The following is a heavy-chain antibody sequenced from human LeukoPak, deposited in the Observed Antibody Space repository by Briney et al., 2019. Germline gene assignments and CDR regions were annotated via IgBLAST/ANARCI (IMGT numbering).Heavy chain of an antibody. J-gene: IGHJ2*01. Sequence: KPSETLSLTCTVSGLSISANSWSWIRQALGKGLEWIGTIYFSGRTYYNLSLESRVTMSVDTSKNQFSLKLSSVTATDTAVYYCTRQRGSGHWYFDLWGRGTLVTVSS. V-gene: IGHV4-39*01. D-gene: IGHD6-19*01. CDR1: GLSISANS. CDR2: IYFSGRT. CDR3: TRQRGSGHWYFDL.